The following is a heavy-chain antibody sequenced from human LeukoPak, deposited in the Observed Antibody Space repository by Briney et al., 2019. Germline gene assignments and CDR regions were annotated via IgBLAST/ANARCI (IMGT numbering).Heavy chain of an antibody. Sequence: SETLSLTCTVSGGSISSYYWSWIRQPAGKGLEWIGRIYTSGSTNYNPSLKSRVTISVDTSQNQFYLKLSSVTAADTAVYYCARDGYSGSDALWGQGTLVTVSS. CDR1: GGSISSYY. D-gene: IGHD5-12*01. V-gene: IGHV4-4*07. CDR3: ARDGYSGSDAL. CDR2: IYTSGST. J-gene: IGHJ4*02.